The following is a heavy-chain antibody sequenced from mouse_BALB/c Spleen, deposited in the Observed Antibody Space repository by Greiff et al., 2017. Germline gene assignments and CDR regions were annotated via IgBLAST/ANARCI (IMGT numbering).Heavy chain of an antibody. CDR3: ARSLLRLRYFDV. J-gene: IGHJ1*01. D-gene: IGHD1-2*01. CDR2: INPGSGGT. CDR1: GYAFTNYL. V-gene: IGHV1-54*03. Sequence: VQLQQSGAELVRPGTSVKVSCKASGYAFTNYLIEWVKQRPGQGLEWIGVINPGSGGTNYNEKFKGKATLTADKSSSTAYMQLSSLTSDDSAVYFCARSLLRLRYFDVWGAGTTVTVSS.